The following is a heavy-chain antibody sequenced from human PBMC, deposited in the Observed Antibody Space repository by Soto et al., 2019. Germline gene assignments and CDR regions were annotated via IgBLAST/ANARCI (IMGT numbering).Heavy chain of an antibody. CDR3: ARDPLRGYSYGYFDY. D-gene: IGHD5-18*01. Sequence: QVQLVQSGAEVKRPGASVKVSCKASGYTFTSYGISWVRQAPGQGLEWMGWISAYNGNTNYAQKLQGRVTMTTDTSTSTAYMELRSLRSDDTAVYYCARDPLRGYSYGYFDYWGQGTLVTVSS. J-gene: IGHJ4*02. V-gene: IGHV1-18*01. CDR2: ISAYNGNT. CDR1: GYTFTSYG.